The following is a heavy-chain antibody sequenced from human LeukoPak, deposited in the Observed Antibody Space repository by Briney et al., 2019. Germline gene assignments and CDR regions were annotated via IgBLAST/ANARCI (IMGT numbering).Heavy chain of an antibody. Sequence: GASVKVSCKASGGTFSSYAISWVRQAPGQGLEWMGGIIPIFGTANYAQKFQGRVTITADESTSTAYMELSSLRSEDTAVYYCARGYSGYDYSPRDFDYWGQGTLVTVSS. J-gene: IGHJ4*02. CDR2: IIPIFGTA. CDR1: GGTFSSYA. CDR3: ARGYSGYDYSPRDFDY. V-gene: IGHV1-69*13. D-gene: IGHD5-12*01.